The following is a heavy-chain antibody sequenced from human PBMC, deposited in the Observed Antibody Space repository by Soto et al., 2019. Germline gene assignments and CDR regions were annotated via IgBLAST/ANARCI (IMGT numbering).Heavy chain of an antibody. CDR1: GYTFTRYG. CDR3: ARLISGTYPDWFDS. V-gene: IGHV1-18*04. D-gene: IGHD1-26*01. CDR2: ISADNAKT. Sequence: QVQLVQSGAEVKKPGASVKVSCKASGYTFTRYGITWVRQAPGQGLEWMGWISADNAKTKYAQKIQGRVTMTTDTSTSTAYVELRSLRSDDTAVYYCARLISGTYPDWFDSWGQGTLVTVSS. J-gene: IGHJ5*01.